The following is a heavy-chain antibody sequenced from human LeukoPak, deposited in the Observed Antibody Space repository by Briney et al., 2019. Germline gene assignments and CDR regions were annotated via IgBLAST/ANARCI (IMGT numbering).Heavy chain of an antibody. CDR3: AKISAVNYDILTGYPRQENTFDY. Sequence: PGGSLRLSCAASGFTFSDHWMSWVRQAPGKGLEWVANIKQDESKRYFVDSVKGRFTISRDNSKNTLYLQMNSLRAEDTAVYYCAKISAVNYDILTGYPRQENTFDYWGQGTLVTVSS. D-gene: IGHD3-9*01. CDR1: GFTFSDHW. J-gene: IGHJ4*02. CDR2: IKQDESKR. V-gene: IGHV3-7*01.